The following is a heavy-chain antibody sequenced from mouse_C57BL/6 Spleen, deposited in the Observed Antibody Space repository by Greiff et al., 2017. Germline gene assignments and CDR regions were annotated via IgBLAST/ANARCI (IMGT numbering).Heavy chain of an antibody. J-gene: IGHJ3*01. CDR3: TSIYYGNCVAY. D-gene: IGHD2-1*01. CDR2: IDPENGDT. Sequence: EVQLQQPGAELVRPGASVKLSCTASGFNIKDDYMHWVKQRPEQGLEWIGWIDPENGDTEYASKFQGKATIPADTSSNTAYLQLSSLTSEDTAVYDCTSIYYGNCVAYWGQGTLVTVSA. CDR1: GFNIKDDY. V-gene: IGHV14-4*01.